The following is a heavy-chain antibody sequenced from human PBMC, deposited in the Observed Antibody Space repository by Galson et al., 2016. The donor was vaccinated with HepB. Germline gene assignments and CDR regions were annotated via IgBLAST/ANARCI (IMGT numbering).Heavy chain of an antibody. Sequence: SLRLSCAASGFTFSNFAMTWVRQAPGKGLEWISGISGKGGSTYYADSVKGRFTVSRDDAKNSLYLQMNNLSVGDTAIYHCAQEVGWLRFAFGSWGQGTLVTVSS. D-gene: IGHD5-12*01. CDR1: GFTFSNFA. V-gene: IGHV3-23*01. CDR2: ISGKGGST. CDR3: AQEVGWLRFAFGS. J-gene: IGHJ5*01.